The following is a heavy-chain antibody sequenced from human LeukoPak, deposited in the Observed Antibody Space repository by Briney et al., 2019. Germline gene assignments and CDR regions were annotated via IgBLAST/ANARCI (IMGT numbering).Heavy chain of an antibody. CDR3: AKDIYGDYYYGLDV. D-gene: IGHD4-17*01. CDR1: GFTFSNVW. J-gene: IGHJ6*02. CDR2: ISWNSGSI. V-gene: IGHV3-9*01. Sequence: GGSLRLSCAASGFTFSNVWMTWVRQAPGKGLEWVSGISWNSGSIGYADSVKGRFTISRDNAKNSLYLQMNSLRAEDTALYYCAKDIYGDYYYGLDVWGQGTTVTVSS.